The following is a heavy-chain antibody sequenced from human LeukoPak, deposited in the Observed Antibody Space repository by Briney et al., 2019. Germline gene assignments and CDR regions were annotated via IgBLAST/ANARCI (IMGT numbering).Heavy chain of an antibody. Sequence: GGSLRLSCAASGFTFSSYSMNWVRQAPGKGLEWVSSISSSSSYMYYADSVKGRFTISRDNAKNSLYLQMNSLRAEDTAVYYCASMFYCSSTSCYNFLDYWGQGTLVTVYS. D-gene: IGHD2-2*02. J-gene: IGHJ4*02. CDR2: ISSSSSYM. CDR1: GFTFSSYS. CDR3: ASMFYCSSTSCYNFLDY. V-gene: IGHV3-21*01.